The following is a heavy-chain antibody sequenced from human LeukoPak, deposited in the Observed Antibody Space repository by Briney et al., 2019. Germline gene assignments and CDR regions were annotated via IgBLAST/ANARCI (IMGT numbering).Heavy chain of an antibody. V-gene: IGHV3-21*01. CDR2: ISSSSSYI. Sequence: GGSLRLSCAASGFTFSSYTMKWVRQAPGKGLEWVSSISSSSSYIYYADSVKGRFTISRDNAKNSLYLQMNSLRAEDTAVYYCATRVDYGDYDYWGQGTLVTVSS. D-gene: IGHD4-17*01. J-gene: IGHJ4*02. CDR3: ATRVDYGDYDY. CDR1: GFTFSSYT.